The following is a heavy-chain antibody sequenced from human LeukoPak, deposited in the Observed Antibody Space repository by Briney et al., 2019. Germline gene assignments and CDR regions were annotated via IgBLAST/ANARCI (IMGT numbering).Heavy chain of an antibody. J-gene: IGHJ6*03. D-gene: IGHD1-1*01. Sequence: GGSLRLSCAASGFTFDDYAMHWVRQAPGKGLEWVASISTSSIYMYYADSVKGRFTVSRDNAKNSLYLQIDSLSAEDTALYYCARGADNYYYYRYMDVWGKGTTVTVSS. V-gene: IGHV3-21*01. CDR2: ISTSSIYM. CDR3: ARGADNYYYYRYMDV. CDR1: GFTFDDYA.